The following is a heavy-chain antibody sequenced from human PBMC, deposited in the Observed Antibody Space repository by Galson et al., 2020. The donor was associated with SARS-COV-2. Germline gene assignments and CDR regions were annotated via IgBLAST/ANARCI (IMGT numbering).Heavy chain of an antibody. Sequence: GGSLRLPCAASGFTFSSYAMHWVRQAPGKGLEWVPVISYDGRNKYYADSVKGRFTISRDNSKNTRYLQMNSLRAEDTAVYYCARDLVTAIVLDYYFDYWGQGTLVTVSS. V-gene: IGHV3-30*04. CDR1: GFTFSSYA. CDR2: ISYDGRNK. D-gene: IGHD2-21*02. CDR3: ARDLVTAIVLDYYFDY. J-gene: IGHJ4*02.